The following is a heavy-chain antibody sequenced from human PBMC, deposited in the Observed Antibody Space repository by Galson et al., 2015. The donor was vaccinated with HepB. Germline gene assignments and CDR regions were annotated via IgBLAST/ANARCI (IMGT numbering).Heavy chain of an antibody. CDR3: VRLFVGASGRGS. CDR2: FSYSGSGET. D-gene: IGHD1-26*01. Sequence: LSLTCTVSGASVSSAADHWNWIRQRPGQGLEWIGEFSYSGSGETHYNPSLRSRLTISVDASRNQFSLSLRSATVADTATYYCVRLFVGASGRGSWGQGILVTVSS. CDR1: GASVSSAADH. J-gene: IGHJ4*02. V-gene: IGHV4-31*03.